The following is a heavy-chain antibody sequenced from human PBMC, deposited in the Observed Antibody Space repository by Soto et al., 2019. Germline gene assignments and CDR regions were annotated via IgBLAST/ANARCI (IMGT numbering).Heavy chain of an antibody. D-gene: IGHD2-8*02. Sequence: QVQLVESGGGVVQPGRSLRLSCEASGFTFSSYAMHWVRQAPGKGLEWVAVISHDGNVNYYSESVKGRFTMSGVNSKDTLYLQVDSLRTEDTAVYFCAKDEYWESHFYYSMDLWGKGTPVTVSS. CDR1: GFTFSSYA. CDR2: ISHDGNVN. J-gene: IGHJ6*03. V-gene: IGHV3-30*18. CDR3: AKDEYWESHFYYSMDL.